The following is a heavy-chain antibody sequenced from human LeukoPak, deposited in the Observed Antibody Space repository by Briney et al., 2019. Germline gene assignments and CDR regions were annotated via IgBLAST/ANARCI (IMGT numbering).Heavy chain of an antibody. D-gene: IGHD1-26*01. CDR3: ARKVGATTAPHFDY. J-gene: IGHJ4*02. CDR1: GGSISSYY. V-gene: IGHV4-59*08. CDR2: IYYSGST. Sequence: SETLSLTCTVSGGSISSYYWSWIRQPPGKGLEWIGYIYYSGSTNYNPSLKSRVTMSVDTSKNQFSLKLSSVTAADTAVYYCARKVGATTAPHFDYWGQGTLVTVSS.